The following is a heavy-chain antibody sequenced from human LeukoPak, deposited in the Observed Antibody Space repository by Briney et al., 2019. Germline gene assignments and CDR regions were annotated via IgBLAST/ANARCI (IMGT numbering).Heavy chain of an antibody. V-gene: IGHV3-23*01. CDR3: ATDRGYSGYGAFDY. CDR1: GFTFSDYA. CDR2: ISGDGGTT. D-gene: IGHD5-12*01. J-gene: IGHJ4*02. Sequence: GGSLRLSCAASGFTFSDYAMAWVRQAPGKGPEWVSTISGDGGTTYYADSVKGRFTISRDDSTDTLYLQMNSLTAADSALYYCATDRGYSGYGAFDYWGQGTLVSVSS.